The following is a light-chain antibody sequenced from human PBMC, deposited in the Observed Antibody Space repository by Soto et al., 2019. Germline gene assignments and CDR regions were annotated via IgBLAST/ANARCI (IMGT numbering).Light chain of an antibody. Sequence: QSVLTQPASVSGSPGQSITISCTGTSSDVGKYNLVSWYQQHPGKAPKLIIYEDSKRPSGVSNRFSGSKSGNTASLTISGLQAEDESDYYCCSYAGSSTFYVFGTGTKVTVL. CDR2: EDS. V-gene: IGLV2-23*01. J-gene: IGLJ1*01. CDR1: SSDVGKYNL. CDR3: CSYAGSSTFYV.